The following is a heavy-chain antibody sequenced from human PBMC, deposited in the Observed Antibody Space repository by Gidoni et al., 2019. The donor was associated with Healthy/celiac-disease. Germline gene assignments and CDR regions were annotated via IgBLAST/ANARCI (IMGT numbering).Heavy chain of an antibody. J-gene: IGHJ6*04. CDR2: IIPILGIA. V-gene: IGHV1-69*04. CDR1: GGTFSSYA. CDR3: ASERPDMDV. Sequence: QVQLVQSGAEVKKPGSSVTVSCKASGGTFSSYAISWVRQAPGQGLEWMGRIIPILGIANYAQKFQGRVTITADKSTSTADMELSSLRSEDTAVYYCASERPDMDVWGKGTTVTVSS.